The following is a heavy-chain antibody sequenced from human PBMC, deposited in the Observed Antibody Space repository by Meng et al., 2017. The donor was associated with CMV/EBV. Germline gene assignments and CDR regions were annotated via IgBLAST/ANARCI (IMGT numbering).Heavy chain of an antibody. CDR2: INPNSGGT. J-gene: IGHJ6*02. D-gene: IGHD2-21*01. V-gene: IGHV1-2*02. Sequence: ASVKVSCKASGYTFTGYYMHWVRQAPGQGLEWMGWINPNSGGTNYAQKFQGRVTMTRDTSISTAYMELSRLRSDDTAVYYCARRAGSNENLYCGGDCYFYYYYGMDVWGQGTTVTVSS. CDR3: ARRAGSNENLYCGGDCYFYYYYGMDV. CDR1: GYTFTGYY.